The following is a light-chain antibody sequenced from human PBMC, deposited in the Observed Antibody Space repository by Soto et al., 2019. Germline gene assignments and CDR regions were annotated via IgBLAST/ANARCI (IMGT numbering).Light chain of an antibody. CDR1: QSVSSSY. J-gene: IGKJ3*01. V-gene: IGKV3-20*01. Sequence: EIVLTQSPGTLSLSPGERATLSCRASQSVSSSYLAWYQQKPGQAPRLLIYGASSRATGITDRFSGSGSGTDFTLTISRLEPEDFVVYYCQQYGSSPGFTFGPGTKVDIK. CDR3: QQYGSSPGFT. CDR2: GAS.